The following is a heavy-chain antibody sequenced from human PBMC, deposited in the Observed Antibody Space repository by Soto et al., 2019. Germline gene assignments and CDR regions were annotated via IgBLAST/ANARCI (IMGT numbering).Heavy chain of an antibody. J-gene: IGHJ4*02. CDR2: IYHSGST. V-gene: IGHV4-30-2*01. Sequence: QLQLQESGSGLVKPSQTLSLTCAVSGGSISSGGYSWNWIRQPPGKGLEWIGYIYHSGSTYYNPSLRSRVIISVDRSKNQFSLELSSVTAADTAVYYCARGTNRGGDCQLDYWGQGTLVTVSS. D-gene: IGHD2-21*02. CDR3: ARGTNRGGDCQLDY. CDR1: GGSISSGGYS.